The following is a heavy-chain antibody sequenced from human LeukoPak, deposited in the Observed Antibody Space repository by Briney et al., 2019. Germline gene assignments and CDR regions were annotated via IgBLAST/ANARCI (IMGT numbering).Heavy chain of an antibody. J-gene: IGHJ4*02. V-gene: IGHV1-18*01. Sequence: ASVKVSCKASGYTFTSYGISWVRQAPGQGLEWMGWISAYNGNTNYAQKLQGRVTMTTDTSTSTAYMELRSLRSDDTAVYYCARDLLLTLTGYYREALDYWGQGTLVTVSS. CDR3: ARDLLLTLTGYYREALDY. CDR2: ISAYNGNT. CDR1: GYTFTSYG. D-gene: IGHD3-9*01.